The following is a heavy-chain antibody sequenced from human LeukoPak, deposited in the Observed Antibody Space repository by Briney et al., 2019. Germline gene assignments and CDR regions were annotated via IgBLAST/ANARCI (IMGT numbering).Heavy chain of an antibody. J-gene: IGHJ4*02. V-gene: IGHV3-9*01. CDR3: AKVCGNGGGDDY. D-gene: IGHD3-16*01. CDR1: GFTFDDYA. Sequence: GGSLRLSCVASGFTFDDYAMHWVRQAPGKGLEWVSGISWNSGSIGYADSVKGRFTISRDNAKNSLYLQMNSLRAEDTALYYCAKVCGNGGGDDYWGQGTLVTVSS. CDR2: ISWNSGSI.